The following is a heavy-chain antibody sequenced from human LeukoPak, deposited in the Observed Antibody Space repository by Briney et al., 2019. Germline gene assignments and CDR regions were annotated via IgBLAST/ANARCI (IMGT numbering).Heavy chain of an antibody. Sequence: SGGSLRLSCAASGFTFSSYDMHWVRQATGKGLEWVSAIGTAGGPYYPGSVKGRFTISRENAKNSLYLQMNSLRAGDTAVYYCARGQGMDVWGKGTTVTVSS. CDR2: IGTAGGP. J-gene: IGHJ6*04. V-gene: IGHV3-13*05. CDR3: ARGQGMDV. CDR1: GFTFSSYD.